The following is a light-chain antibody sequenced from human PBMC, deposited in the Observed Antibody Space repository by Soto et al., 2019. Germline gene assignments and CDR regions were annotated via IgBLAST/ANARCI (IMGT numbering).Light chain of an antibody. Sequence: DIQMTQSPSTLSASVGDRVTITCRASQSTSTWLAWYQHKPGKAPNLLIYKASSLESGVPSRFSRSGSGTEVTLTISSLQPDDVATYYCQQYGRYRTFRQGTKVEIK. CDR1: QSTSTW. CDR3: QQYGRYRT. V-gene: IGKV1-5*03. J-gene: IGKJ1*01. CDR2: KAS.